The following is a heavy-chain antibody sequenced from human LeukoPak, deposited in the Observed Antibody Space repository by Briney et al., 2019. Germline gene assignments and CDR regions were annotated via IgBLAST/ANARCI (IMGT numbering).Heavy chain of an antibody. J-gene: IGHJ4*02. V-gene: IGHV1-69*13. CDR2: IIPIFGTA. CDR1: GGTFSSYT. D-gene: IGHD3-10*01. Sequence: SVKVSCKDSGGTFSSYTIRWVRPAPGQGVEWMGGIIPIFGTANYAQKFQGRVTITADESTSTAYMELSSLRSEDTAVYYCARVSGSLYYFDYWGQGTLVTVSS. CDR3: ARVSGSLYYFDY.